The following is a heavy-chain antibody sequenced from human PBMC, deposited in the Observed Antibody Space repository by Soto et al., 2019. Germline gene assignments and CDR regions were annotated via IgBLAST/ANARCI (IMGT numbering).Heavy chain of an antibody. J-gene: IGHJ5*02. D-gene: IGHD6-6*01. CDR1: GFTFSSYG. Sequence: GGSLRLSCAASGFTFSSYGMHWVRQAPGKGLEWVAVISYDGSNKYYADSVKGRFTISRDNSKNTLYLQMNSLRAEDTAVYYCAKDSLRYSSSSWFDPWGQGTLVTVSS. CDR2: ISYDGSNK. V-gene: IGHV3-30*18. CDR3: AKDSLRYSSSSWFDP.